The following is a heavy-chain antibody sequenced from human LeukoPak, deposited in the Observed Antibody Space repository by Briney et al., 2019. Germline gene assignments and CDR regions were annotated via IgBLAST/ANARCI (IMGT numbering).Heavy chain of an antibody. J-gene: IGHJ6*04. D-gene: IGHD2-15*01. Sequence: ASVKVSCKASGYTFTNYAMNWVRQAPGQGLEWMGGIIPLFGTPDYAQKFQDRLTITADKSTSTAYMELSSLRSEDTAVYYCASATLRCSGGSCYEMDVWGKGTTVTVSS. CDR3: ASATLRCSGGSCYEMDV. CDR1: GYTFTNYA. CDR2: IIPLFGTP. V-gene: IGHV1-69*06.